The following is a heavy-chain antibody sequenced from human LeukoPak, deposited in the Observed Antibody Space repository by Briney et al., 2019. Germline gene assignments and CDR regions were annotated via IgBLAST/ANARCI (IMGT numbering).Heavy chain of an antibody. J-gene: IGHJ5*02. V-gene: IGHV3-20*04. CDR3: ARVSGSGSYYIGWFDP. CDR1: GFXFDDYG. Sequence: GGSLRLSCAASGFXFDDYGISWVRQAPGKGQEWVSGINWNGGSTGYADSVKGRFTISRDNAKNSLYLQMNSLRAEDTALYYCARVSGSGSYYIGWFDPWGQGTLVTVSS. CDR2: INWNGGST. D-gene: IGHD3-10*01.